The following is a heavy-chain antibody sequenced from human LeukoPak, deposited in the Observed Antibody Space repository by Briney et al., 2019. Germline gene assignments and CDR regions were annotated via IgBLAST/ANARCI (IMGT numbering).Heavy chain of an antibody. Sequence: SETLSLTCAVYGGSFSGHYWSWIRQPPGKGLEWIGEINHSKNTNYNPSLKSRVTISVDTSKNQFSLKLSSVTAADTAVYYCAGGRDRGPDSSGIWGLKGTSYMDVWAKGTTVTVSS. CDR3: AGGRDRGPDSSGIWGLKGTSYMDV. J-gene: IGHJ6*03. CDR2: INHSKNT. CDR1: GGSFSGHY. D-gene: IGHD3-22*01. V-gene: IGHV4-34*01.